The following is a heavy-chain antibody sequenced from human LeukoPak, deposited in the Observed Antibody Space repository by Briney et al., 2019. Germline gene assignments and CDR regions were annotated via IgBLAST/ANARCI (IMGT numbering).Heavy chain of an antibody. CDR1: GFTFSSYA. J-gene: IGHJ6*03. Sequence: GGSLRLSCAASGFTFSSYAMSWVRQAPGKGLEWVSAISGSGGSTYYADSVKGRFTISRDNSKNTLYLQMNSLRAEDTAVYYCAKGAGGSGSSLSPDYYYYYMDVWGKGTTVTVSS. CDR3: AKGAGGSGSSLSPDYYYYYMDV. CDR2: ISGSGGST. D-gene: IGHD3-10*01. V-gene: IGHV3-23*01.